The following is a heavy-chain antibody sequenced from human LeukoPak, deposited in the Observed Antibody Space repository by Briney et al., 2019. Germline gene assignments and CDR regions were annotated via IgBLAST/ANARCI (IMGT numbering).Heavy chain of an antibody. CDR3: ATDRYSGLNTIDY. J-gene: IGHJ4*02. D-gene: IGHD6-13*01. Sequence: PGGSLRLSCAGSEFTFSTYGMHWVRQAPGKGLEWVAVISYDGSYKFYADSVKGRFTISRDNSRSTLYLQMNSLRAEDTAVYYCATDRYSGLNTIDYWGQGTLVTVSS. CDR1: EFTFSTYG. V-gene: IGHV3-30*03. CDR2: ISYDGSYK.